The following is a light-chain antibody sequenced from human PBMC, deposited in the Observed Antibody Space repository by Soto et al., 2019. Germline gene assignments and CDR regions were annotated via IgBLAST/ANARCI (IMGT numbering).Light chain of an antibody. CDR3: HQYNGWPRT. Sequence: EIVLTQSPATLSVSPGETVTLSCRASQSVSSSVAWYQQKPGRAPRLLIYGTSTRAGGVPARFSGGGSGTEFTLTITSLQSEDFAVYYCHQYNGWPRTFGQGTKVDIK. J-gene: IGKJ1*01. CDR1: QSVSSS. CDR2: GTS. V-gene: IGKV3-15*01.